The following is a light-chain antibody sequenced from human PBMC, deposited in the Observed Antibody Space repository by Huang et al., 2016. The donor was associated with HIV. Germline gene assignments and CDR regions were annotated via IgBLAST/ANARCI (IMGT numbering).Light chain of an antibody. CDR3: QQANSFPYT. V-gene: IGKV1-12*01. CDR1: QGIGTW. CDR2: STS. J-gene: IGKJ2*01. Sequence: DIQLTQSPSSVSASVGDRVTITCRASQGIGTWLAWYQQKPGKAPKFLIYSTSSLQSGVPARFSGSGSGADFTLTISSLQPEDFATYYCQQANSFPYTFGQGTKLEIK.